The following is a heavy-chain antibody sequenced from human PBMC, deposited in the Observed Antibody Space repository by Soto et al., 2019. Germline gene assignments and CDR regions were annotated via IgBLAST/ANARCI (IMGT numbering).Heavy chain of an antibody. Sequence: GGSLRLSCAASGFTFSSYGMHWVRQAPGKGLEWVAVIWYDGSNKYYADSVKGRFTISRDNSKNTLYLQMNSLRAEDTAVYYCARDFVVVTATYYYYYYGMDVWGQGTTVTVS. J-gene: IGHJ6*02. CDR1: GFTFSSYG. V-gene: IGHV3-33*01. D-gene: IGHD2-21*02. CDR2: IWYDGSNK. CDR3: ARDFVVVTATYYYYYYGMDV.